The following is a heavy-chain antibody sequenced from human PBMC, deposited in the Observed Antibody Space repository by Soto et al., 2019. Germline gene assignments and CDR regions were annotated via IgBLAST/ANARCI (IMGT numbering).Heavy chain of an antibody. Sequence: EVQLVESGGGLVKPGGSLRLSCAASGFTFSSYSMNWVRQAPGKGLEWVSSISSSSSYIYYADSVKGRFTITRDNAKNSLYLQMNSLGAEDAVVYYCARDEPYCSGCSCDAFDIWGQGTMVTVSS. V-gene: IGHV3-21*01. CDR2: ISSSSSYI. J-gene: IGHJ3*02. CDR1: GFTFSSYS. D-gene: IGHD2-15*01. CDR3: ARDEPYCSGCSCDAFDI.